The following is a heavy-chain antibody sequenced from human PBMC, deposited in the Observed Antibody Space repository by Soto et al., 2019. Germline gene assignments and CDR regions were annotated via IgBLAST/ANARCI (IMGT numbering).Heavy chain of an antibody. CDR3: AREYVIEAAGTPKDYSYGMDV. J-gene: IGHJ6*02. D-gene: IGHD6-13*01. Sequence: GSLRLACSASGFTFSSYGMHWVRQAPGKGLEWVAVIWYDGSNKYYADSVKGRFTISRDNSKNTLYLQMNSLRAEDTAVYYCAREYVIEAAGTPKDYSYGMDVWGQGTTVTVYS. CDR1: GFTFSSYG. V-gene: IGHV3-33*01. CDR2: IWYDGSNK.